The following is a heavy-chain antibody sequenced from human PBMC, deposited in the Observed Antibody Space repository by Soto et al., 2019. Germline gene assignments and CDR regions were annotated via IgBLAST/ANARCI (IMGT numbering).Heavy chain of an antibody. V-gene: IGHV3-21*01. CDR2: ISSSSSYI. J-gene: IGHJ6*02. CDR1: GFTFSSYS. CDR3: ARDCSSTSCYDPYYGMDV. Sequence: GSLRLSCAASGFTFSSYSMNWVRQAPGKGLEWVSSISSSSSYIYYADSVKGRFTISRDNAKNSLYLQMNSLRAEDTAVYYCARDCSSTSCYDPYYGMDVWGQGTTVTSP. D-gene: IGHD2-2*01.